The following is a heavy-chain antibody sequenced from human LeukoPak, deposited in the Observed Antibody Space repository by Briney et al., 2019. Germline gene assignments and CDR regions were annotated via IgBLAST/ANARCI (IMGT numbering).Heavy chain of an antibody. Sequence: PGGSLRLSCAASGLTFSGSAMHWVRQASGKGLEWVGRIRSKANSYATAYAASVKGRFTISRDDSKNTAYLQMNSLKPEDTAVYYCTRHGYYDSSGYYYSDAFDIWGQGTMVTVSS. V-gene: IGHV3-73*01. CDR3: TRHGYYDSSGYYYSDAFDI. CDR1: GLTFSGSA. D-gene: IGHD3-22*01. CDR2: IRSKANSYAT. J-gene: IGHJ3*02.